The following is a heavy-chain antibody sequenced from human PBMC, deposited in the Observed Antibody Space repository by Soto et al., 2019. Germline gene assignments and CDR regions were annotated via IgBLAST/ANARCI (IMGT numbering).Heavy chain of an antibody. CDR3: ARDLTKGFDV. CDR1: GYTFTSYG. V-gene: IGHV1-18*01. CDR2: ISAYNGNT. D-gene: IGHD2-8*01. J-gene: IGHJ6*02. Sequence: SSVKVSCKASGYTFTSYGISCVRQAPGQGLEWMGWISAYNGNTNYAQKLQGRVTMTTDTSTGTVYMELRSLTSDDTAVYYCARDLTKGFDVWGQGTTVTVSS.